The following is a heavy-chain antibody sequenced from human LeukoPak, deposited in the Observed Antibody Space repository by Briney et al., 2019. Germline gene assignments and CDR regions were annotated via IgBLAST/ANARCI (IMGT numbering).Heavy chain of an antibody. Sequence: GGSLRLSCAASGFTFSKYGMHWVRQAPGEGLEWVTFIRYDGINKYYADSVKGRFTISRDNAKNSLYLQMNSLRAEDTAVYYCARDRLMGATAAHDYWGQGTLVTVSS. D-gene: IGHD1-26*01. CDR2: IRYDGINK. J-gene: IGHJ4*02. CDR1: GFTFSKYG. V-gene: IGHV3-30*02. CDR3: ARDRLMGATAAHDY.